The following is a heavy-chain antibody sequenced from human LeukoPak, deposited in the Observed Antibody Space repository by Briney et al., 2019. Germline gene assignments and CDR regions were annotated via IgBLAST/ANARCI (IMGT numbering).Heavy chain of an antibody. Sequence: PSETLSLTCAVYGGSFSGYYWSWIRQPPGKGLEWIGEINRSGSTNYNPSLKSRVTISVDTSKNQFSLKLSSVTAADTAVYYCARGIVAGTDWFDPWGQGTLVTVSS. D-gene: IGHD6-19*01. J-gene: IGHJ5*02. CDR1: GGSFSGYY. CDR3: ARGIVAGTDWFDP. V-gene: IGHV4-34*01. CDR2: INRSGST.